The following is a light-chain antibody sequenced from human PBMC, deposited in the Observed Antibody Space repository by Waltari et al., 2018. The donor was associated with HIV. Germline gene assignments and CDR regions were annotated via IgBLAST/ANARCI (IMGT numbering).Light chain of an antibody. CDR1: ARNLGTYKL. V-gene: IGLV2-23*01. J-gene: IGLJ2*01. Sequence: QSTLTQPASVSGSPGQSITISCTGTARNLGTYKLLLWFQHLPHKAPKLIIYEGTKRPSGISSRFSASKFDNTASLTISGLQVGDEATYFCCSYAGSPDWIFGGGTKVTVL. CDR3: CSYAGSPDWI. CDR2: EGT.